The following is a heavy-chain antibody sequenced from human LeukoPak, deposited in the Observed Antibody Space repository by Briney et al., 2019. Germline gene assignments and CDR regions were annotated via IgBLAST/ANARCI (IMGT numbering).Heavy chain of an antibody. J-gene: IGHJ1*01. CDR2: IYYSGST. D-gene: IGHD3-22*01. Sequence: SETLSLTCTVSGGSISSGDYYWSWIRQPPGEGLEWIGFIYYSGSTYYNPSLKSRVTISVDTSKNQFSLKLSSVTAADTAVYYCARGPLVITGHFQHWGQGTLVTVSS. CDR3: ARGPLVITGHFQH. CDR1: GGSISSGDYY. V-gene: IGHV4-30-4*01.